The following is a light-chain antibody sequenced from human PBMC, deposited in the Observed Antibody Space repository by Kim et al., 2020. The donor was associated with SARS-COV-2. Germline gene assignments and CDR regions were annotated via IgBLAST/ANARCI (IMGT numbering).Light chain of an antibody. V-gene: IGKV3-20*01. J-gene: IGKJ4*01. CDR1: QSAGNN. CDR3: QHYADLPLT. Sequence: LSPGERATLSCRASQSAGNNLAWYQQRFGQAPRLLMFGVSNRATGIPDRFSGSGSGTDFTLTISRLEPEDFAVYFCQHYADLPLTFGGGTKVDIK. CDR2: GVS.